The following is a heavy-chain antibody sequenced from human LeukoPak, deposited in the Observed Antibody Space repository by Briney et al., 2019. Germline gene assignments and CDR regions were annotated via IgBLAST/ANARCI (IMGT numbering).Heavy chain of an antibody. CDR3: ARAQYSNSWYSRDWFDP. CDR2: ISGYNGNT. V-gene: IGHV1-18*01. J-gene: IGHJ5*02. CDR1: GYTFTSYG. D-gene: IGHD6-13*01. Sequence: ASVKVSCKASGYTFTSYGISWVRQAPGQGLEWMGWISGYNGNTNYAQKVQGRATMTTDTSTSTAYMELRSLRSDDTAVYYCARAQYSNSWYSRDWFDPWGQGTLVTVSS.